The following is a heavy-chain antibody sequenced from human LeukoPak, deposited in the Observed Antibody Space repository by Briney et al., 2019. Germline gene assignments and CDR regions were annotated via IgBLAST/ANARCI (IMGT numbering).Heavy chain of an antibody. D-gene: IGHD5-12*01. Sequence: GGSLRLSCAASGFTVSSNYMSWVRQAPGKGLEWVSIIYSGGRTYYADSVKGRITISRDNSNNTLYLQMNSLRADDTAVYYCARDPKPGGYGGYDLNAFWGQGTLVTVSS. V-gene: IGHV3-66*01. CDR2: IYSGGRT. J-gene: IGHJ4*02. CDR1: GFTVSSNY. CDR3: ARDPKPGGYGGYDLNAF.